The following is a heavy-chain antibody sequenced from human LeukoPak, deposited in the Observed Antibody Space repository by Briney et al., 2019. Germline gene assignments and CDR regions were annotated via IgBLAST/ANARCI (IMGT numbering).Heavy chain of an antibody. Sequence: PGGSLRLSCAASGFTFSSYAMSWVRQAPGKGLEWVSAISGSGGSTYYADSVKGRFTISRDNSKNTLYLQMNSLRAEDTAVYYCAKTGVPSSRIVVVPAAVNYWGQGTLVTVSS. CDR1: GFTFSSYA. J-gene: IGHJ4*02. CDR3: AKTGVPSSRIVVVPAAVNY. D-gene: IGHD2-2*01. CDR2: ISGSGGST. V-gene: IGHV3-23*01.